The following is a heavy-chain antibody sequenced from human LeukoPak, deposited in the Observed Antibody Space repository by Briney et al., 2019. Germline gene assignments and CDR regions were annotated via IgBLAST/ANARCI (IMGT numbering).Heavy chain of an antibody. J-gene: IGHJ4*02. CDR3: ARRVVVPAAPYYFDY. CDR1: GFTFSSYS. Sequence: GGSLRLSCAASGFTFSSYSMNWVRQAPGKGLEWVSSISSSSSYIYYADSVKGRFTISRDNAKNSLYLQMNSLRAEDTAVYYCARRVVVPAAPYYFDYWGQGTLVTVSS. CDR2: ISSSSSYI. D-gene: IGHD2-2*01. V-gene: IGHV3-21*01.